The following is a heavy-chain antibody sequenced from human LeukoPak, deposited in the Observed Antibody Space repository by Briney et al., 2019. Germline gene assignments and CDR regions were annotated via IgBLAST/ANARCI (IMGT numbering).Heavy chain of an antibody. J-gene: IGHJ6*02. V-gene: IGHV1-8*01. CDR1: GYTFTSYD. CDR2: MNPNSGNA. Sequence: GASVKVSCKASGYTFTSYDINWVRQATGQGLEWMRWMNPNSGNAGYAQKFQGRVTMTRHTSISTAYMELSSLRSEDTAVYYCARTAYSSSWYGLPYYYYYGMDVWGQGTTVTVSS. CDR3: ARTAYSSSWYGLPYYYYYGMDV. D-gene: IGHD6-13*01.